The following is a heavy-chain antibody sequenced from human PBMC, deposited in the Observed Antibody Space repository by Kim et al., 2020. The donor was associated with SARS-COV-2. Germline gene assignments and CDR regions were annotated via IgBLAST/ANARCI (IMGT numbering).Heavy chain of an antibody. D-gene: IGHD6-13*01. CDR2: ISDSGGGT. Sequence: GGSLRLSCAVSGFTFRSYAMSWVRQAPGKGLEWVSVISDSGGGTYFADSVKGRFTISRDNSKNTLYLQMNSLRAEYTAVYYCVKLFSSSWYKGFDPWGQGTLVTVSS. V-gene: IGHV3-23*01. CDR3: VKLFSSSWYKGFDP. J-gene: IGHJ5*02. CDR1: GFTFRSYA.